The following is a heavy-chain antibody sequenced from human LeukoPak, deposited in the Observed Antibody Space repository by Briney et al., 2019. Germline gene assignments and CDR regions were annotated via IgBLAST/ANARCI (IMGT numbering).Heavy chain of an antibody. CDR3: ARDYGDLYNWFDP. J-gene: IGHJ5*02. D-gene: IGHD4-17*01. CDR2: IYYSGST. Sequence: SETLSLTCTVSGGSISSSSYYWGWIRQPPGKGLEWIGSIYYSGSTYYNPSLKSRVTISVDTSKNQFSLKLSSVTAADTAVYYCARDYGDLYNWFDPWGQGTLVTVSS. V-gene: IGHV4-39*07. CDR1: GGSISSSSYY.